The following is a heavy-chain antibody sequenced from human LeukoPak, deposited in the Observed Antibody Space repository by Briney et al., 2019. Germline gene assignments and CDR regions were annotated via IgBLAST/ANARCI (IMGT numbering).Heavy chain of an antibody. D-gene: IGHD2-21*02. CDR3: ARAGCGGDCYSGSFDY. CDR1: GHTLTRYY. CDR2: INPSGGST. V-gene: IGHV1-46*01. Sequence: ASVKVSCKASGHTLTRYYMHWVRQAPGQGIGLMGIINPSGGSTSYAQKFQGRVTMTSDTSTSPVYMELSSLRSEDTAGYYCARAGCGGDCYSGSFDYWGQGGLVAVSS. J-gene: IGHJ4*02.